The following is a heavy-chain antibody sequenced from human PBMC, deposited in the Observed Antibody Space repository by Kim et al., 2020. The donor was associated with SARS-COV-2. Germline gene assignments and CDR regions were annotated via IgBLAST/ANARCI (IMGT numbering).Heavy chain of an antibody. D-gene: IGHD3-3*01. CDR2: IYYSGNT. V-gene: IGHV4-61*01. CDR3: AGGPNDFWSGYPYYFDY. J-gene: IGHJ4*02. CDR1: GGSVSSGSYF. Sequence: SETLSLTCTVSGGSVSSGSYFWSWLRQPTGKGLEWIGYIYYSGNTNYNPSLKSRVTMSVDTSKNQFSLKPRSVTAADTAVYYCAGGPNDFWSGYPYYFDYWGQGTLVTVSS.